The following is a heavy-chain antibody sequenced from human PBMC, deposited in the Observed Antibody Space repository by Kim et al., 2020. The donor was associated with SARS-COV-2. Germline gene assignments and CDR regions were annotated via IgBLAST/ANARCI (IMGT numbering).Heavy chain of an antibody. CDR3: ARVDARSLIFHL. V-gene: IGHV4-39*06. Sequence: TGYNPSLKSRVTSSLDKSKNQFPLRLTSVTAADTAVYSCARVDARSLIFHLWGQGTLVTVSS. CDR2: T. D-gene: IGHD3-16*02. J-gene: IGHJ5*02.